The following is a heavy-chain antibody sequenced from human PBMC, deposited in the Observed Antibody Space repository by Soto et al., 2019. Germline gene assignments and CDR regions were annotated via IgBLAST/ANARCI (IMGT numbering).Heavy chain of an antibody. J-gene: IGHJ6*02. Sequence: SLRLSCAASGFTFSSYAMSCVRQAPGKGLEWVSAISGSGGSTYYADSVKGRFTISRDNSKNTLYLQMNSLRAEDTAVYYCANAEYYVLRYFDWLSPNYGMDVWGQGTTVTVSS. V-gene: IGHV3-23*01. CDR2: ISGSGGST. CDR3: ANAEYYVLRYFDWLSPNYGMDV. D-gene: IGHD3-9*01. CDR1: GFTFSSYA.